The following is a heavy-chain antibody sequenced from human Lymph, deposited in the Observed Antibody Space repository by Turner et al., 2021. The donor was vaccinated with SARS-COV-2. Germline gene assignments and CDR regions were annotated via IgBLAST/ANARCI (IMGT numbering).Heavy chain of an antibody. CDR1: GGTFSSYG. Sequence: QVQLVQPGVEVKKLVSSVKVFCKAYGGTFSSYGISWVRQAPVEGLEWMGGIIPILGIANYAQNFQGRVTITADKSASTTCMDLSSVRSEDTAVYYCARGPQYSYDDYLGQVTLVTVSS. CDR2: IIPILGIA. CDR3: ARGPQYSYDDY. D-gene: IGHD5-18*01. V-gene: IGHV1-69*10. J-gene: IGHJ4*02.